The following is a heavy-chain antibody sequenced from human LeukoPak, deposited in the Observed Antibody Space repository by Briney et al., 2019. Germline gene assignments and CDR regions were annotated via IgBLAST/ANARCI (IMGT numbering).Heavy chain of an antibody. V-gene: IGHV4-4*02. D-gene: IGHD2-21*02. CDR2: IYHSGST. CDR3: ASSQTDVDAFDI. CDR1: GGSISSSNW. J-gene: IGHJ3*02. Sequence: SETLSLTCAVSGGSISSSNWWSWIRQPPGKGLEWIGEIYHSGSTNYNPSLKSRVTISVDTSKNQFSLKLSSVTAADTAVYYCASSQTDVDAFDIWGQGTMVTVSS.